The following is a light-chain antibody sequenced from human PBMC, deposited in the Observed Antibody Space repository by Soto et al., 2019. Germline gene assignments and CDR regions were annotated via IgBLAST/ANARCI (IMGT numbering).Light chain of an antibody. CDR2: DAY. CDR1: QSFRGL. CDR3: HQYYSSPTT. J-gene: IGKJ4*01. Sequence: EVVLTQSPFTLSLSPGERATLSCRASQSFRGLLAWYQQKPGQTPRLLIYDAYNRATGIPPRFSGSGSGTDFTLTIRRLEPEDFAVYYCHQYYSSPTTFGGGTKVDIK. V-gene: IGKV3-11*01.